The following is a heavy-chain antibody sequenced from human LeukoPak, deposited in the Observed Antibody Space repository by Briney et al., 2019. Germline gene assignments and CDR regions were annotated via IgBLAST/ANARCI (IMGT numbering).Heavy chain of an antibody. CDR2: INPSGGST. CDR1: GYTFTSYY. CDR3: ARALNWNYDAFEI. Sequence: ASVKVSCKASGYTFTSYYMHWVRQAPGQGLEWMGIINPSGGSTSYAQKFQGRVTMTRDMSTSTAYMELSSLRSEDTAVYYCARALNWNYDAFEIWGQGTMVTVSS. J-gene: IGHJ3*02. V-gene: IGHV1-46*01. D-gene: IGHD1-7*01.